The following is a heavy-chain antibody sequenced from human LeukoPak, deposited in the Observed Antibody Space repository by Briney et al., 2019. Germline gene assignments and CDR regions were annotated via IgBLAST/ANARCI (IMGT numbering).Heavy chain of an antibody. Sequence: GGSLRLSCAASGLSLSNFWMHWVRQAPGKGLEWVAIISKDGNEIKYVDSVKGRFTLSRDNAKNSVYLQMNSLRTEDTALYYCVTDGDKWNDFEYWGQGTLVTVSP. V-gene: IGHV3-7*01. CDR2: ISKDGNEI. D-gene: IGHD1-1*01. J-gene: IGHJ4*02. CDR1: GLSLSNFW. CDR3: VTDGDKWNDFEY.